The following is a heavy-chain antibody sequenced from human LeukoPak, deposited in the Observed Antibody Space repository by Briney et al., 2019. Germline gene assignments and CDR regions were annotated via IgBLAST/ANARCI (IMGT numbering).Heavy chain of an antibody. Sequence: GGSLRLSCAASGFTFSSYGMHWVRQAPGQGLEWMGRIIPILGIANYAQKFQGRVTITADKSTSTAYMELSSLRSEDTAVYYCARVVDTAIYNWFDPWGQGTLVTVSS. J-gene: IGHJ5*02. CDR2: IIPILGIA. CDR3: ARVVDTAIYNWFDP. V-gene: IGHV1-69*04. CDR1: GFTFSSYG. D-gene: IGHD5-18*01.